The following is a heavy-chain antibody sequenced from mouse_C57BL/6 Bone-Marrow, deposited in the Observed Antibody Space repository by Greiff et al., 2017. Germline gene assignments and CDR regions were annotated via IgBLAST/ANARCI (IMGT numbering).Heavy chain of an antibody. CDR2: IYPGDGDT. Sequence: QVQLKESGPELVKPGASVKISCKASGYAFSSSWMNWVKQRHGKGLEWIGRIYPGDGDTNYNGKFKGKATVTADKSSSTAYMQLSSLTSEEAAVYFCADGYAYWGQGTTLTVSS. J-gene: IGHJ2*01. CDR1: GYAFSSSW. V-gene: IGHV1-82*01. D-gene: IGHD2-2*01. CDR3: ADGYAY.